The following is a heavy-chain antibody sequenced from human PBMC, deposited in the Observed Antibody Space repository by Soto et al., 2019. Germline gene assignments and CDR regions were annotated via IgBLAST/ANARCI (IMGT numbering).Heavy chain of an antibody. V-gene: IGHV4-34*01. D-gene: IGHD3-9*01. J-gene: IGHJ5*02. Sequence: QVQLQQWGAGLLKPSETLSLTCAVYGGSFSGYYWSWIRQPPGKGLEWIGEINHSGSTNYNPSLKSRVTISVDTSKNQFSLKLNSVTAADTAVYYCAATYYDILTGYNNWFVPWGQGTLVTVSS. CDR1: GGSFSGYY. CDR2: INHSGST. CDR3: AATYYDILTGYNNWFVP.